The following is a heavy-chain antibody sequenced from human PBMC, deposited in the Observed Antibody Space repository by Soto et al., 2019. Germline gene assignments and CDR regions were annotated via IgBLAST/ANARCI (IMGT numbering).Heavy chain of an antibody. D-gene: IGHD3-9*01. CDR3: ARGRRYFDWLSPPPDY. J-gene: IGHJ4*02. Sequence: SETLSLTCAVYGGSFSGYYWSWIRQPPGKGLEWIGEINHSGSTNYNPSLKSRVTISVDTSKNQFSLKLSSVTAADTAVYFCARGRRYFDWLSPPPDYWGQGTLVTVSS. CDR1: GGSFSGYY. CDR2: INHSGST. V-gene: IGHV4-34*01.